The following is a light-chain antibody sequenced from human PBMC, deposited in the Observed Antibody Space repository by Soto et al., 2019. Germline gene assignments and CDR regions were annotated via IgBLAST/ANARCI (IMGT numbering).Light chain of an antibody. Sequence: EIVLTQSPGTLSLSPGERATLSCRASQSVSSTYLAWYQQKPGQPPRLLIFGASNRAAGTRDRVSGSGSGTDFTRTISRLEPEDFAVYYCQQYGASPIYTFVQGTKLEIK. CDR1: QSVSSTY. V-gene: IGKV3-20*01. J-gene: IGKJ2*01. CDR3: QQYGASPIYT. CDR2: GAS.